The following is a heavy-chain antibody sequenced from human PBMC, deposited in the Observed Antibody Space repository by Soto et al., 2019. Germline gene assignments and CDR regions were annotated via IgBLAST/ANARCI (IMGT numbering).Heavy chain of an antibody. CDR1: GYTFTSYG. CDR3: ASGEVFTGYSSSWYLGALDY. CDR2: ISAYNGNT. V-gene: IGHV1-18*04. J-gene: IGHJ4*02. Sequence: GASVKVSCKASGYTFTSYGISWVRQASGQGLEWMGWISAYNGNTNYAQKLQGRVTMTTDTSTSTAYMELRSLRSDDTAVYYCASGEVFTGYSSSWYLGALDYWGQGTLVTVSS. D-gene: IGHD6-13*01.